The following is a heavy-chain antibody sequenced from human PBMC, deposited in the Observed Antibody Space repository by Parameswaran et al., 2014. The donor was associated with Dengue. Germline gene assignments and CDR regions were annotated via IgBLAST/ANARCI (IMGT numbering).Heavy chain of an antibody. V-gene: IGHV5-51*01. CDR3: ARLYDSTTLGAFNI. J-gene: IGHJ3*02. D-gene: IGHD3-22*01. Sequence: VRQMPGKGLEWMGLVYPADSETRYSPSFQGQVTMSADRSINTAYLQWGGLKTSDTAIYFCARLYDSTTLGAFNIWGQGTMVTVSS. CDR2: VYPADSET.